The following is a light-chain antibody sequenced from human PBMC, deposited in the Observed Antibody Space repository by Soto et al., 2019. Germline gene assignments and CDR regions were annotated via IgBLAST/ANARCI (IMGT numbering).Light chain of an antibody. CDR1: QSVSSN. CDR3: QQYNNWPQT. V-gene: IGKV3-15*01. Sequence: EIVMTQSPATLSVSPGERATLSCRASQSVSSNLVWYQQKPGQAPRLLIHGASTRVTGIPARFSGSGSGTEFTLTISSLQSEDFAVYYCQQYNNWPQTFGQGTKVDIK. CDR2: GAS. J-gene: IGKJ1*01.